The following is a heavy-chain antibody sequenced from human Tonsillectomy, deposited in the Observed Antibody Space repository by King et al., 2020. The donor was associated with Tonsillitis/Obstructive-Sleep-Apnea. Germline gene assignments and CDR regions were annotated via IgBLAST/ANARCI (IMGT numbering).Heavy chain of an antibody. CDR2: ISTSSSYV. Sequence: VQLVESGGGLVKPGGSLRLSCAASGFTFSSYSMNWVRQAPGKGLEWVSSISTSSSYVYYADSVKGRFTISRDNAYNSLYLQMNSLRAEDTAVYYCARDSDDAFDIWGQGTMVTVSS. V-gene: IGHV3-21*01. CDR1: GFTFSSYS. CDR3: ARDSDDAFDI. J-gene: IGHJ3*02.